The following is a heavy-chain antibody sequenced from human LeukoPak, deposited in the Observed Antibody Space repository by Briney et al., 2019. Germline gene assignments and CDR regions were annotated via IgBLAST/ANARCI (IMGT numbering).Heavy chain of an antibody. CDR2: IYYSGST. J-gene: IGHJ3*02. Sequence: SETLSLTCTVSGGSISSYYWSWIRQPPGKGLEWIGYIYYSGSTNYNPSLKSRVTISVDTSKNQFSLKLSSVTAADTAVYYCARAPVRFRYCSSTSCEKDAFDIWGQGTMVTVSS. D-gene: IGHD2-2*01. CDR3: ARAPVRFRYCSSTSCEKDAFDI. V-gene: IGHV4-59*01. CDR1: GGSISSYY.